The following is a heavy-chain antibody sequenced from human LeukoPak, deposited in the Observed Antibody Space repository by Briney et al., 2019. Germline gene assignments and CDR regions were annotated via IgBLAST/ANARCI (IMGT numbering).Heavy chain of an antibody. CDR2: IIPIHGTA. V-gene: IGHV1-69*04. CDR3: ARAPDGGAFDI. CDR1: GGTFSRYA. D-gene: IGHD3-16*01. Sequence: SVNVSCKASGGTFSRYAISWVRQAPGQGLEWMGRIIPIHGTANYAQKFQGRVTITADKSTSTAYMELSSLRSEDTAVYYCARAPDGGAFDIWGQGTMVTVSS. J-gene: IGHJ3*02.